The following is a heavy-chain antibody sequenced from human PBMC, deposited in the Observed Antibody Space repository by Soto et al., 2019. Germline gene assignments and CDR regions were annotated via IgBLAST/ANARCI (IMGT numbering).Heavy chain of an antibody. Sequence: SETLSLTCSVSGDSISNLDYFWAWIRQPPGQALEYIGYIYKSATTYYNPSFESRVAISVDTSKSQFSLNVTSVTAAVTAVYFCARGRYCLTGRCFPNWFDSWGQGALVTVS. CDR3: ARGRYCLTGRCFPNWFDS. V-gene: IGHV4-30-4*01. D-gene: IGHD7-27*01. J-gene: IGHJ5*01. CDR1: GDSISNLDYF. CDR2: IYKSATT.